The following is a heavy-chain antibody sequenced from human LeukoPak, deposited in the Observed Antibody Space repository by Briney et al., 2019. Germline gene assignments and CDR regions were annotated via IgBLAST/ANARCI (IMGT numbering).Heavy chain of an antibody. CDR1: GFTVSSNY. CDR3: ARFRTWGDKAFDY. V-gene: IGHV3-53*01. J-gene: IGHJ4*02. CDR2: IYSGGST. D-gene: IGHD2-21*02. Sequence: GSLRLSCAASGFTVSSNYMSWVRQAPGKGLEWVSVIYSGGSTYYADSVKGRFTISRDSAKNSLYLQMNSLRAEDTAVYYCARFRTWGDKAFDYWGQGTLVTVSS.